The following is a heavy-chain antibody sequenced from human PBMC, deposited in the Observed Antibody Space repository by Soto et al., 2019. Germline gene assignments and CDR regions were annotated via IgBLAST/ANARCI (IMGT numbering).Heavy chain of an antibody. Sequence: QVQLQESGPGLVKPSQTLSLTCTVSGGSISSGGYYWSWIRQHPGKGLEWIGYIYHSGTTYYNPSLKSRVTISVDSSKNQFSLKLTSVTSADTAVYYCVRVRGNQLLGWFDPRGQGTLVTVSS. CDR2: IYHSGTT. V-gene: IGHV4-31*03. CDR3: VRVRGNQLLGWFDP. D-gene: IGHD2-2*01. CDR1: GGSISSGGYY. J-gene: IGHJ5*02.